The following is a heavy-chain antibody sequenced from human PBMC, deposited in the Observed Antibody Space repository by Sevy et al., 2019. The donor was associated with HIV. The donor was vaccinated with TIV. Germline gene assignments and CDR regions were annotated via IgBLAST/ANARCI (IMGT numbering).Heavy chain of an antibody. Sequence: GGSLRLSCAASGVTIGSSVIHWVRQAPGKRLEWVALTRHAGAVIDYAKSVKGRFTLSADNAKKTVYVEMTSLRVEDTAIYHCAKEVGRSGSAGYLDYWGPGTLVTVSS. J-gene: IGHJ4*02. V-gene: IGHV3-30*02. CDR1: GVTIGSSV. D-gene: IGHD3-3*01. CDR3: AKEVGRSGSAGYLDY. CDR2: TRHAGAVI.